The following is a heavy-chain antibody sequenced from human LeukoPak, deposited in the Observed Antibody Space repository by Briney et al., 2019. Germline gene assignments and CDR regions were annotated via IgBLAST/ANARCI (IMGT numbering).Heavy chain of an antibody. CDR2: ISYDGSNK. Sequence: GGSLGLSCAASGFTFSSYAMHWVRQAPGKGLEWVAVISYDGSNKYYADSLKGRFTISRDNSKNTLYLQMNSLRAEDTAVYYCARDPYTVVVPAADYWGQGTLVTVSS. D-gene: IGHD2-2*01. J-gene: IGHJ4*02. CDR1: GFTFSSYA. V-gene: IGHV3-30*04. CDR3: ARDPYTVVVPAADY.